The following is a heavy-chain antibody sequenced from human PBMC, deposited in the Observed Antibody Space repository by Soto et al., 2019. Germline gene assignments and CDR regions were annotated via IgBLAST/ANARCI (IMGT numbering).Heavy chain of an antibody. CDR3: AYYDFWSGYVY. V-gene: IGHV4-59*02. D-gene: IGHD3-3*01. CDR1: GDSVSSYY. J-gene: IGHJ4*02. Sequence: SETLSLTCTVSGDSVSSYYWTWIRQPPGKGLELIGYIFYSGNSYYNPSLQSRVTISVDTSKNQFSLMLSSVTAADTAVYYCAYYDFWSGYVYWGQGTLVTVSS. CDR2: IFYSGNS.